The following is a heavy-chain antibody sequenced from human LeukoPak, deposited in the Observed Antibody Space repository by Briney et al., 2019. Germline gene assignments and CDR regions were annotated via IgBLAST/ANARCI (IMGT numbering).Heavy chain of an antibody. D-gene: IGHD5-18*01. J-gene: IGHJ4*02. V-gene: IGHV3-30*18. CDR3: AKEGDTAMVVFDY. CDR1: GFTFSSYV. Sequence: GGSLRLSCAASGFTFSSYVMYWVRQAPGKGLEWVAVISYDGSNKYYAHSVKGRFTISRDNSKNTLYLQMNSLRAEDTAVYYCAKEGDTAMVVFDYWGQGTLVTVS. CDR2: ISYDGSNK.